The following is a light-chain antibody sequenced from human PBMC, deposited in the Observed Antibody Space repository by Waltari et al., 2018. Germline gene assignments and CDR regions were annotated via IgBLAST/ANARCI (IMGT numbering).Light chain of an antibody. CDR2: SAS. V-gene: IGKV1-39*01. CDR3: HQTDSPPET. Sequence: DIQMTQSPSSLSASVGDSVSITCRASQSVSTSLNWYQQQAGRAPKLRIYSASSLQSGVPSRFRGRGSGTEFTLTIDSLQPEDFATYYCHQTDSPPETFGQGTKVEV. CDR1: QSVSTS. J-gene: IGKJ1*01.